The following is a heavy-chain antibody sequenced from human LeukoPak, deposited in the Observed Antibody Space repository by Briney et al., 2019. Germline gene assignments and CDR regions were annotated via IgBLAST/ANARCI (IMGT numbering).Heavy chain of an antibody. CDR3: AKDLREWYYDPNGNYFSYGMDV. Sequence: KAGGSLRLSCAASGFTFRKHYMSWIRHAPGRGPEWVAYIGASGSTRYYRDSVNGRFTISRDNAKNSLHLQMNSLTAEDTAVYYCAKDLREWYYDPNGNYFSYGMDVWGQGTTVVVSS. D-gene: IGHD3-22*01. CDR2: IGASGSTR. V-gene: IGHV3-11*01. CDR1: GFTFRKHY. J-gene: IGHJ6*02.